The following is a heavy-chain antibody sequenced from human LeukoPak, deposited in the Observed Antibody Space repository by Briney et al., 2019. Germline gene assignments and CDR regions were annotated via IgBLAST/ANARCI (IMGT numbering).Heavy chain of an antibody. CDR1: GFTFSGYG. D-gene: IGHD3-9*01. CDR2: IWYDGSKT. CDR3: ARDLNAFDI. J-gene: IGHJ3*02. V-gene: IGHV3-33*08. Sequence: GGSLRLSCAASGFTFSGYGMHWGSQAPGKGLEWVAVIWYDGSKTYHADSVKGRFTISRDNSKNTLYLQMNSLRAEDTAVYYCARDLNAFDIWGQGTMVIVSS.